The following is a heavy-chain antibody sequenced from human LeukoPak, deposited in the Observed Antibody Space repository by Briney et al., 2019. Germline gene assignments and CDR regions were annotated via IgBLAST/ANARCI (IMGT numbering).Heavy chain of an antibody. CDR3: ARVPEQRHWNFDY. Sequence: GGSLRLSCAASGVTFSSYSMNWVRQAPGKGLEWVTSISSSSSYIYYADSVKGRFTISRDNAKNSLYLQMNSLRAEDTAVYYCARVPEQRHWNFDYWGQGTLVTVSS. V-gene: IGHV3-21*01. CDR1: GVTFSSYS. D-gene: IGHD6-25*01. J-gene: IGHJ4*02. CDR2: ISSSSSYI.